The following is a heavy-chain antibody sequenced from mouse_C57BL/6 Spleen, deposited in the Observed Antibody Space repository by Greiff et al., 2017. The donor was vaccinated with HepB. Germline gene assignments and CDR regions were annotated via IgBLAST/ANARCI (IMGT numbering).Heavy chain of an antibody. D-gene: IGHD2-4*01. V-gene: IGHV5-16*01. Sequence: EVKLMESEGGLVQPGSSMKLSCTASGFTFSDYYMAWVRQVPEKGLEWVANINYDGSSTYYLDSLKSRFIISRDNAKNILYLQMNSLKSEDTATYYCARFYYDYHYYAMDYWGQGTSVTVSS. J-gene: IGHJ4*01. CDR2: INYDGSST. CDR1: GFTFSDYY. CDR3: ARFYYDYHYYAMDY.